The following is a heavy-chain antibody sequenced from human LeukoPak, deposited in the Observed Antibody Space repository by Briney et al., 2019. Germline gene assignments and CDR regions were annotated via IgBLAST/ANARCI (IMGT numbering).Heavy chain of an antibody. D-gene: IGHD3-10*01. Sequence: GGSLGLSCAASGFTFSNYWMSWVRQAPGKGLEWVANIKQDGSEKYYVDSVKGRFTISRDNAKNSLYLQMDSLRAEDTAVYYCARDPSGDSFDYWGQGTLVTVSS. CDR3: ARDPSGDSFDY. V-gene: IGHV3-7*01. CDR1: GFTFSNYW. CDR2: IKQDGSEK. J-gene: IGHJ4*02.